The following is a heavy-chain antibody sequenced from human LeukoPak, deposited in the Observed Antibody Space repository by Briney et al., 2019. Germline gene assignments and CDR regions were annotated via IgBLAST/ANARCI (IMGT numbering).Heavy chain of an antibody. CDR1: GFTFTDYL. V-gene: IGHV3-7*03. Sequence: GGSLRLSCAASGFTFTDYLMTWVRQAPGKGLEWVADIKADGSEKYYVDSVKGRFTILRDNAKNSLYLQMNSLRAEDTAVYYCAKPKGISPDYWGQGTLVTVSS. CDR2: IKADGSEK. D-gene: IGHD2-15*01. CDR3: AKPKGISPDY. J-gene: IGHJ4*02.